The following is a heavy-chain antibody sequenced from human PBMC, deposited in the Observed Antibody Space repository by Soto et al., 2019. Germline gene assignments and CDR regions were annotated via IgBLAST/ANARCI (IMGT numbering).Heavy chain of an antibody. D-gene: IGHD4-17*01. V-gene: IGHV1-69*12. Sequence: QVQLVQSGAEVKKPGSSVKVSCKASGGTFSSYAISWVRQAPGQGLEWMGGIIPIFGTANYAQKFQGRVTITADESTSTAYMELSSLRSEDTAVYYCASSREREYDYGDPIQWYYYYGMDVWGQGTTVTVSS. CDR2: IIPIFGTA. CDR1: GGTFSSYA. J-gene: IGHJ6*02. CDR3: ASSREREYDYGDPIQWYYYYGMDV.